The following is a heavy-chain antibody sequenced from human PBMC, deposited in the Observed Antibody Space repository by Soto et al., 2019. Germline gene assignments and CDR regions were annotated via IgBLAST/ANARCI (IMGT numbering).Heavy chain of an antibody. V-gene: IGHV4-61*01. CDR3: ARVVDYWAMYFDY. J-gene: IGHJ4*02. CDR2: IYYSGST. CDR1: GGSVSSGSYY. D-gene: IGHD4-17*01. Sequence: PSETLSLTCTVSGGSVSSGSYYWSWIRQPPGKGLEWIGYIYYSGSTNYNPSLKSRVTISVDTSKNQFSLKLSSVTAADTAVYYCARVVDYWAMYFDYWGQGTLVTVSS.